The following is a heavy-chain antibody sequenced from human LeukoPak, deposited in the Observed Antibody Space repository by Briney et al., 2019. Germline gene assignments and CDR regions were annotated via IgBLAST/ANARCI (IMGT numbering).Heavy chain of an antibody. Sequence: TGGSLRPSCAASGFTFSSYSMTWVRQAPGKGLEWVSSISTSSSYIFYADAVKGRFTISRDNAKNSLYLQMNSLRAEDTAVYYCASLYGSLGCWGQGTLVTVSS. J-gene: IGHJ4*02. CDR1: GFTFSSYS. D-gene: IGHD3-10*01. CDR2: ISTSSSYI. V-gene: IGHV3-21*01. CDR3: ASLYGSLGC.